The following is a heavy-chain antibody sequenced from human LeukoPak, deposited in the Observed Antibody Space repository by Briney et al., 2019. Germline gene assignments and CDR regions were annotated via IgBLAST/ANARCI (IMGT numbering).Heavy chain of an antibody. V-gene: IGHV3-23*01. Sequence: GGSLRLSCAASGFTFNSYAMSWVRQAPGKGLEWVSALSGSGDRTFYVDSVKGRFTVSRDNSKNTLYLQMDSLRVDDTALYYCARGPSGYHNTGGQGTLVTVSS. CDR1: GFTFNSYA. CDR3: ARGPSGYHNT. D-gene: IGHD5-12*01. CDR2: LSGSGDRT. J-gene: IGHJ4*02.